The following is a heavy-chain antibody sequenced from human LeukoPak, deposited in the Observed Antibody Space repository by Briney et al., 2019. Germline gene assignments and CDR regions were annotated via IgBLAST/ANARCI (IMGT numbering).Heavy chain of an antibody. V-gene: IGHV4-59*01. D-gene: IGHD2-21*01. CDR2: IYYSGST. J-gene: IGHJ4*02. Sequence: PSETLSLTCTVSDGSISTYYWTWIRQPPGKGLEWIGYIYYSGSTNYNPSLKSRVTISVDTSKNQFSLKLSSVTAADTAVYYCARNSPALYYDYWGQGTLVTVSS. CDR3: ARNSPALYYDY. CDR1: DGSISTYY.